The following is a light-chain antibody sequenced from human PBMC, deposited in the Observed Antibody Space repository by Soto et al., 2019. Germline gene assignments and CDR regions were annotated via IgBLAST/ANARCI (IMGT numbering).Light chain of an antibody. J-gene: IGKJ1*01. V-gene: IGKV3D-20*02. CDR1: QSMKRRY. CDR3: HQRQSWPRT. Sequence: EIVVMQYPGTLSLSPGESATLFCRASQSMKRRYLAWYQQKPGQAPRVLIYAASIRATGIPDRFSGSGSGTDFTLTISDVQPEDFALYYCHQRQSWPRTFGQGTKV. CDR2: AAS.